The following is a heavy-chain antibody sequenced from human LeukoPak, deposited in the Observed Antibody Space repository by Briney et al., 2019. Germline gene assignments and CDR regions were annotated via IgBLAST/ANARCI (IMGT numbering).Heavy chain of an antibody. J-gene: IGHJ2*01. CDR2: IYYSENT. CDR3: ARRGSGASLEYYFDL. Sequence: SETLSLTCTVSGGSISSYYWSWIRQPPGKGLEYIGYIYYSENTNSNPSLNSRVTISVDTSKNQFSLMLSSVTAADTAVYYCARRGSGASLEYYFDLWGRGTPV. CDR1: GGSISSYY. V-gene: IGHV4-59*08. D-gene: IGHD1-14*01.